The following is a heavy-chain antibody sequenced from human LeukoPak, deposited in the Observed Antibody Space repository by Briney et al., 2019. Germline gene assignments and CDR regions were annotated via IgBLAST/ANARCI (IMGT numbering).Heavy chain of an antibody. V-gene: IGHV3-23*01. CDR2: ISGSGGST. J-gene: IGHJ1*01. CDR3: AKDSGSSSYKYFQH. CDR1: GFTFSSYS. D-gene: IGHD6-13*01. Sequence: GGSLRLSCAASGFTFSSYSMNWVRQAPGKGLEWVSAISGSGGSTYYADSVKGRFTISRDNSKNTLYLQMNSLRAEDTAVYYCAKDSGSSSYKYFQHWGQGTLVTVSS.